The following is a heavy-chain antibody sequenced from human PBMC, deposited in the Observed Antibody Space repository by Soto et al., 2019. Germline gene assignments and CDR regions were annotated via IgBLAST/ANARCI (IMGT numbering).Heavy chain of an antibody. D-gene: IGHD3-10*01. CDR3: AKDSGYYYGSGSYFQDY. Sequence: EVQLLESGGGLVQPGGSLRLSCAASGFTFSSYAMSWVRQAPGKGLEWVSAISGSGGSTCYADSVKGRFTISRDNSKNTLYLQMNSLRAEDTAVYYCAKDSGYYYGSGSYFQDYWGQGTLVTVSS. CDR1: GFTFSSYA. V-gene: IGHV3-23*01. J-gene: IGHJ4*02. CDR2: ISGSGGST.